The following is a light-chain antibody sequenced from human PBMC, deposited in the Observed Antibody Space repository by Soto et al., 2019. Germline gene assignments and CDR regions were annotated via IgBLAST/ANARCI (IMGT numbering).Light chain of an antibody. CDR3: QQGSSAPFT. CDR1: QTINTY. Sequence: DIQVTQSPSSLSASVGDRVTITCRTSQTINTYLNWYQQQPGKAPKLLIFAASTLHSGVPSRFSGSGSGTDFTLTITSLQPEDFATYYCQQGSSAPFTFGPGTQREV. J-gene: IGKJ2*01. V-gene: IGKV1-39*01. CDR2: AAS.